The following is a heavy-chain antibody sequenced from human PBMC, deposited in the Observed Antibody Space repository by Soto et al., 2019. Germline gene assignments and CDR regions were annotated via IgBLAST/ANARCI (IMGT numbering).Heavy chain of an antibody. D-gene: IGHD5-12*01. CDR2: INPNSGAT. CDR3: ARLYSGYDYKFDY. Sequence: GASVRFYCKASGYTFTGFYMHWVRQASGQALEWMAWINPNSGATNYAHKSQGGVTMTRHTSISTAYPELSRLRSDDTAVYYSARLYSGYDYKFDYWGQGTLVTVSS. V-gene: IGHV1-2*02. CDR1: GYTFTGFY. J-gene: IGHJ4*02.